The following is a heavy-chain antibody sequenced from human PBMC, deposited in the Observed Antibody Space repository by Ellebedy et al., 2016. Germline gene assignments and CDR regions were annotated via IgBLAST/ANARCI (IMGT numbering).Heavy chain of an antibody. Sequence: GGSLTLSCKGSGYSFTSYWISWVRQMSGKGLEWMGRIDPSDFFTIYSPSFQGHVTISADKSISTAYLQWSSLKASDTAMYYCARHLIRLGELSPADWGQGTLVTVSS. V-gene: IGHV5-10-1*01. CDR1: GYSFTSYW. CDR2: IDPSDFFT. CDR3: ARHLIRLGELSPAD. J-gene: IGHJ4*02. D-gene: IGHD3-16*02.